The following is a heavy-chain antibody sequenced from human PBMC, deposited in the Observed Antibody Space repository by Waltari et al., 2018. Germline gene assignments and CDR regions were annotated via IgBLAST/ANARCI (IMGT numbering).Heavy chain of an antibody. CDR2: IYYSGSP. J-gene: IGHJ4*02. D-gene: IGHD2-2*01. Sequence: QLQLQESGPGLVKPSETLSLTCTVSGGSISSSSYYWGWIRQPPGKGLEWIGSIYYSGSPFYHPSLKGRVTISVDTAKNQFSLKLSSVTAADTAVYYCAGAFYCSRTSCPPGYWGQGTLVTVSS. V-gene: IGHV4-39*07. CDR3: AGAFYCSRTSCPPGY. CDR1: GGSISSSSYY.